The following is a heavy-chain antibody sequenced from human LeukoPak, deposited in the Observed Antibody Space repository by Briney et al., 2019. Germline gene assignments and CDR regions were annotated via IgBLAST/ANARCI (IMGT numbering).Heavy chain of an antibody. D-gene: IGHD6-19*01. J-gene: IGHJ4*02. CDR2: IYNGDNT. CDR3: ARASQWLAFDY. CDR1: GFTVSSNH. Sequence: PGGSLRLPCAASGFTVSSNHMTWVRQAPGKGLEWVSVIYNGDNTNYADSVKGRFTISRDNSKNTLYLQMNSLRAEDTAVYYCARASQWLAFDYWGQGTLVTVSS. V-gene: IGHV3-66*01.